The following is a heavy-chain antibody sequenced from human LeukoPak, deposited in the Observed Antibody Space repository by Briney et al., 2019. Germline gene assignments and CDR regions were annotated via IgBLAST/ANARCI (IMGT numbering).Heavy chain of an antibody. CDR3: TTVPPLYYDSSGFLFDY. CDR1: GFTFSNAW. V-gene: IGHV3-15*01. Sequence: PGGSLRLSCAASGFTFSNAWVSWVRQAPGKGLEWVGRIKSKTDGGTTDYAAPVKGRFTISRDDSKNTLYLQMNSLKTEDTAVYYCTTVPPLYYDSSGFLFDYWGQGTLVTVSS. D-gene: IGHD3-22*01. J-gene: IGHJ4*02. CDR2: IKSKTDGGTT.